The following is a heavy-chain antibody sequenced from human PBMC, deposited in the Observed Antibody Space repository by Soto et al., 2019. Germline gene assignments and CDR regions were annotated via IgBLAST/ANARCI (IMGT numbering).Heavy chain of an antibody. CDR1: GFTFSNAW. CDR3: TTLAAAGMREG. V-gene: IGHV3-15*01. CDR2: IKSKTDCGTT. D-gene: IGHD6-13*01. J-gene: IGHJ4*02. Sequence: GGSLTLSCEASGFTFSNAWMSWVRQAPGKGLEWVGRIKSKTDCGTTDYAAPVKGRFTISRDDSKNTLYLQMNSLKTEDTAVYYCTTLAAAGMREGWGQGTLVTVSS.